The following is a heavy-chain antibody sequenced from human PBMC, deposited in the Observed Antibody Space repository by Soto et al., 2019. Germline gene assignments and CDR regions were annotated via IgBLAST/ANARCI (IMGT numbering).Heavy chain of an antibody. V-gene: IGHV1-69*01. J-gene: IGHJ6*02. CDR2: IIPIFGTA. CDR1: GGTFSSYA. D-gene: IGHD6-6*01. CDR3: AREVIAARPYYYYCYGMDV. Sequence: QVQLVQSGAEVKKPGSSVKVSCKASGGTFSSYAISWVRQAPGQGLEWMGGIIPIFGTANYAQKFQGRVTITADESTSTAYMELSSLRSEDTAVYYCAREVIAARPYYYYCYGMDVWGQGTTVTVSS.